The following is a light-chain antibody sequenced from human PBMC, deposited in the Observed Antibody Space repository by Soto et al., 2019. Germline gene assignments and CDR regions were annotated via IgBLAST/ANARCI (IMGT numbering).Light chain of an antibody. CDR2: EVS. V-gene: IGLV2-23*02. CDR1: SSDVGSYKL. J-gene: IGLJ7*01. CDR3: CSYAGTSTHTV. Sequence: QSALTQPASVSGSPGQSITISCTGTSSDVGSYKLVSWYQQHPGKAPKLMISEVSKRPSGISDRFSGSKSGSTASLTISGLQAEDEADYYCCSYAGTSTHTVFGGGTHDRPR.